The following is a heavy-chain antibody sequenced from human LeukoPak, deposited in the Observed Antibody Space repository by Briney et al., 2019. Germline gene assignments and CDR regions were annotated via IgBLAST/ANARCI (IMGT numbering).Heavy chain of an antibody. D-gene: IGHD3-10*01. CDR3: ARSFGSGSYFFDY. CDR1: GGSVSSGGYY. Sequence: SETLSLTCTVSGGSVSSGGYYWSWIRQPPGKGLEWIGYIYYSGSTNYNPSLKSQVTISVDTSRNQFSLKLSSVTAADTAVYYCARSFGSGSYFFDYWGQGTLVTVSS. V-gene: IGHV4-61*08. J-gene: IGHJ4*02. CDR2: IYYSGST.